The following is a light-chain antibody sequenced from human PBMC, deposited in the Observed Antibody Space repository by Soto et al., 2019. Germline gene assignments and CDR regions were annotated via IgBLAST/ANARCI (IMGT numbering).Light chain of an antibody. J-gene: IGKJ4*01. CDR2: ASS. Sequence: IQMTQSPSSLSSSLGDRVTITCRASQSISTFVNWYQQKGGKAPKLLIHASSTLPSGVPSRFSVTGSGTDGTLTISDLQTEDCATYYCQQTYSNRLSFSGGTKVDIK. CDR3: QQTYSNRLS. CDR1: QSISTF. V-gene: IGKV1-39*01.